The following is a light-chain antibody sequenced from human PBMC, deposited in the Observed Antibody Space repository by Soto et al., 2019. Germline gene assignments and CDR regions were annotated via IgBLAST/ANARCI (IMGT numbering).Light chain of an antibody. V-gene: IGKV1-39*01. CDR3: QQSYSTPPT. J-gene: IGKJ5*01. Sequence: DIQMTQSPSSLSASVVDRVTITFRASQIISSYLNWYQQKPGKAPKLLIYAASSLQSGVPSRFSGSGSGTDFTLTISSLQPEDFATYYCQQSYSTPPTFGQGTRLEIK. CDR1: QIISSY. CDR2: AAS.